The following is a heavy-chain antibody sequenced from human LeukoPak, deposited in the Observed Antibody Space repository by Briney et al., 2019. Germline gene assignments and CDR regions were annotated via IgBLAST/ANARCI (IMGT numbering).Heavy chain of an antibody. CDR3: ASQGGSSLYVVHY. V-gene: IGHV3-66*04. Sequence: GSLRLSCAASGFTVSSNYMSWVRQAPGKGLEWVSVIYSDGSTYYADSVKGRFTISRDNSKNTLYLQMNSLRAEDTAVYYCASQGGSSLYVVHYWGQGTLVTVSS. CDR2: IYSDGST. D-gene: IGHD6-13*01. J-gene: IGHJ4*02. CDR1: GFTVSSNY.